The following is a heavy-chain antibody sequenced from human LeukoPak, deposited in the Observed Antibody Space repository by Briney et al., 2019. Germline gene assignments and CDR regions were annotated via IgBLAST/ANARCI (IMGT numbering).Heavy chain of an antibody. D-gene: IGHD3-10*01. J-gene: IGHJ6*02. CDR3: ARGDVWFGFHKGYYGMDV. Sequence: PSETLSLTCTVSGGSISSGGYSWSWIRQPPGKGLEWIGYIYHSGSTYYNPSLKSRVAISVDRSKNQFSLKLSSVTAADTAVYYCARGDVWFGFHKGYYGMDVWGQGTTVTVSS. V-gene: IGHV4-30-2*01. CDR1: GGSISSGGYS. CDR2: IYHSGST.